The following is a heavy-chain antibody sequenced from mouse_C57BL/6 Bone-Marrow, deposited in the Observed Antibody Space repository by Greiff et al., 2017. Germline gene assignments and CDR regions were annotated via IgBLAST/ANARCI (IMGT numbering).Heavy chain of an antibody. Sequence: QVQLQQPGAELVRPGTSVKLSCKASGYTFTSYWMHWVKQRPGQGLEWIGVIDPSDSYTNYNQKFKGKATLTLDTSSSTAYMQLSSLTSEDSAVYYCARMDYWGQGTSGTVSS. CDR2: IDPSDSYT. J-gene: IGHJ4*01. V-gene: IGHV1-59*01. CDR3: ARMDY. CDR1: GYTFTSYW.